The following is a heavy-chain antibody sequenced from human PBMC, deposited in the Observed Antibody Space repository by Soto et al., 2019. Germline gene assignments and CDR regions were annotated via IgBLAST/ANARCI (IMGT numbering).Heavy chain of an antibody. CDR1: GFTFTTYG. J-gene: IGHJ6*02. D-gene: IGHD1-1*01. CDR3: ARDGERDTGLNFYYYLHGMDA. Sequence: ASVKVSCKASGFTFTTYGISWVRQAPGQGLEWMGWISPYNGTTKYAEKFQGEMTMTTDTATSTAYMDLRSLRSDDTAVYYCARDGERDTGLNFYYYLHGMDAWGQGTRVTVSS. CDR2: ISPYNGTT. V-gene: IGHV1-18*04.